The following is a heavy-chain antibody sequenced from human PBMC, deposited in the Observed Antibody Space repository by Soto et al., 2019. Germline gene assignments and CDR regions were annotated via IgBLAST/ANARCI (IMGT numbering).Heavy chain of an antibody. CDR3: ARDGGDSSGYYQFDY. J-gene: IGHJ4*02. V-gene: IGHV4-61*01. CDR1: GGSVSSGSYY. CDR2: IYYSGST. Sequence: SETLSLTCTVSGGSVSSGSYYWSWIRQPPGKGLEWIGYIYYSGSTNYNPSLKSRVTISVDTSKNQFSLKLSSVTAADTAVYYCARDGGDSSGYYQFDYWGQGPLVPVSP. D-gene: IGHD3-22*01.